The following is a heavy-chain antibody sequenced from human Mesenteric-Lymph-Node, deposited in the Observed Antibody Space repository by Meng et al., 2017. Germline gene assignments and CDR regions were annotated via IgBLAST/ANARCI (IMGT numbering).Heavy chain of an antibody. J-gene: IGHJ4*02. Sequence: QVHVTESCPGLVKPSPTLYLPCTGSGGYISSGCYYWSWIRQHPGKGLEWIGYIHDSGSTYYNPSLKSRVPTSVDKSKNQFSLKLSSVTAADTAVYYCATHNDDYSLDYWGQGTLVTVSS. D-gene: IGHD4-11*01. CDR3: ATHNDDYSLDY. CDR2: IHDSGST. CDR1: GGYISSGCYY. V-gene: IGHV4-31*09.